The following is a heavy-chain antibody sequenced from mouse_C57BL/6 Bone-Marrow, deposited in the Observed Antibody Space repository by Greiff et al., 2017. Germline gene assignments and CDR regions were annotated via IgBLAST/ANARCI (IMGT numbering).Heavy chain of an antibody. J-gene: IGHJ3*01. V-gene: IGHV5-4*01. CDR3: ARDYGNFAY. CDR1: GFTFSSYA. D-gene: IGHD2-1*01. Sequence: EVQLVESGGGLVKPGGSLKLSCAASGFTFSSYAMSWVRQTPEKRLEWVATISDGGSYTYYPDNVKGRFTISRDNAKNNLYLQMSHLKSEDTAMYYCARDYGNFAYWGQGTLVTVSA. CDR2: ISDGGSYT.